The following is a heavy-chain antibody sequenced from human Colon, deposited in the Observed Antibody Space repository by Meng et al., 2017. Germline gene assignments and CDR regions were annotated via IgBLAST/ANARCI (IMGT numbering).Heavy chain of an antibody. Sequence: GESLKISCAASGFSVSSNYMTWVRQAPGKGLEWDSLIYSGGSTDYADSVKGRFTISRDNSKNTLYLQMNSLRPEDTAVYYCAGVVTAIFYWGQGTLVTVSS. J-gene: IGHJ4*02. CDR1: GFSVSSNY. V-gene: IGHV3-66*02. CDR2: IYSGGST. D-gene: IGHD2-21*02. CDR3: AGVVTAIFY.